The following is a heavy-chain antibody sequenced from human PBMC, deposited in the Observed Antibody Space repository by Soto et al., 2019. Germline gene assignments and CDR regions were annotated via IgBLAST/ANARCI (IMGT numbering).Heavy chain of an antibody. CDR1: GFTFSSYS. CDR3: ARGIPKKHIYYYYGMDV. CDR2: ISSSSSYI. J-gene: IGHJ6*02. V-gene: IGHV3-21*01. Sequence: PGGSLRLSCAASGFTFSSYSMNWVRQAPGKGLEWVSSISSSSSYIYYADSVKGRFTISRDNAKNSLYLQMNSLRAEDTAVYYCARGIPKKHIYYYYGMDVWGQGTTVTVSS. D-gene: IGHD2-2*02.